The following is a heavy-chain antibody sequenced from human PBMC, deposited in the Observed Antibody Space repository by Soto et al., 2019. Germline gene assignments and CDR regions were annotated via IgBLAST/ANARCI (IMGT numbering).Heavy chain of an antibody. CDR1: GYSFTSYW. V-gene: IGHV5-10-1*01. J-gene: IGHJ6*02. CDR3: ARPTDYSNYGYYYYGMDV. CDR2: IDPSDSYT. Sequence: HGESLKISCKGSGYSFTSYWISWVRQMPGKGLEWMGRIDPSDSYTNYSPSFQGHVTISADKSISTAYLQWSSLKASDTAMYYCARPTDYSNYGYYYYGMDVWGQGTTVTVSS. D-gene: IGHD4-4*01.